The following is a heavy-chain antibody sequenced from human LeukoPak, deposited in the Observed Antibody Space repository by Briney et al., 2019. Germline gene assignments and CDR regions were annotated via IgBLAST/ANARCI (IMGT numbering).Heavy chain of an antibody. J-gene: IGHJ3*02. Sequence: GGSLRLSCAASGITFSSYSMNWVRQAPGKGLEWVSSISSSSSYIYYADSVKGRFTISRDNAKNSLYLQMNSLRAEDTAVYYCARGTSSGWSQYAFDIWGQGTMVTVSS. CDR1: GITFSSYS. V-gene: IGHV3-21*01. CDR2: ISSSSSYI. D-gene: IGHD6-19*01. CDR3: ARGTSSGWSQYAFDI.